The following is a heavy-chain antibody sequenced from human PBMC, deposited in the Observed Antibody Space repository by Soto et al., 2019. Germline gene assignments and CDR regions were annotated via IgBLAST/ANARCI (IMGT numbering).Heavy chain of an antibody. J-gene: IGHJ4*02. V-gene: IGHV1-69*13. Sequence: ASVKVSCKASGGTFSSYAISWVRQAPGQGLEWMGGIIPIFGTANYAQKFQGRVTITADESTSTAYMELSSLRSEDTAVYYCAGWIVGLTGDYFDYWGQGTLVTVSS. CDR1: GGTFSSYA. CDR2: IIPIFGTA. D-gene: IGHD1-26*01. CDR3: AGWIVGLTGDYFDY.